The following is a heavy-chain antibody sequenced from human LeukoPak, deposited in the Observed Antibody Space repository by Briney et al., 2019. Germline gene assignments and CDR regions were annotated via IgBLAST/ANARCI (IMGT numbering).Heavy chain of an antibody. CDR2: ISAYNGNT. Sequence: ASVKVSCKASGYTFTSYGISWVRQARGQGLEWMGWISAYNGNTNYAQKLQGRVTMTTDTSTSTAYMELRSLRSDDTAVYYCARDPYSGSPNWFDPWGQGTLVTVSS. CDR1: GYTFTSYG. D-gene: IGHD1-26*01. CDR3: ARDPYSGSPNWFDP. J-gene: IGHJ5*02. V-gene: IGHV1-18*01.